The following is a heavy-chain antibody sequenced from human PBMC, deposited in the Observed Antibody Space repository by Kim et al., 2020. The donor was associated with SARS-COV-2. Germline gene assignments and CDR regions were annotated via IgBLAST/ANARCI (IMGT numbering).Heavy chain of an antibody. CDR3: AREGGVYYACRHIDY. Sequence: SETLSLTCTVSDGSISSYYWSWIRQPPGKGLEWIGYISYSGSTNYNPSLKSRVTMSVDTSKNQFSLKLTSVTAADTAVYYCAREGGVYYACRHIDYWGRGTLVTVSS. J-gene: IGHJ4*02. CDR1: DGSISSYY. V-gene: IGHV4-59*01. CDR2: ISYSGST. D-gene: IGHD3-22*01.